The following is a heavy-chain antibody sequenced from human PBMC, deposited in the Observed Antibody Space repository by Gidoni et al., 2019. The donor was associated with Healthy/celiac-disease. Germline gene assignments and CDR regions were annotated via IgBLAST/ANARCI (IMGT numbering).Heavy chain of an antibody. CDR2: IYYSGST. CDR3: AVDFWSGSGPKKNWFDP. Sequence: QLQLQESGPGLVKPSETLSLTCTVSGGSISSSSYYWGWIRQPPGKGLEWIGSIYYSGSTYYNPSLKSRVTISVDTSKNQFSLKLSSVTAADTAVYYCAVDFWSGSGPKKNWFDPWGQGTLVTVSS. J-gene: IGHJ5*02. CDR1: GGSISSSSYY. V-gene: IGHV4-39*01. D-gene: IGHD3-3*01.